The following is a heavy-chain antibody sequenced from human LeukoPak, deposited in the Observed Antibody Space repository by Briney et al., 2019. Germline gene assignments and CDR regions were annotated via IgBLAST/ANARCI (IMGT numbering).Heavy chain of an antibody. J-gene: IGHJ4*02. CDR2: TYYSGTT. Sequence: SETLSLTCTASGVTMRGAGFYWTWVRQRPGKGLEWLGYTYYSGTTYYNPSLESRVTISIDTSQSQFSLKMSSVTAADTAVYYCARDFWSGYGYFDSWGQGVLVTVSS. D-gene: IGHD3-3*01. V-gene: IGHV4-31*03. CDR3: ARDFWSGYGYFDS. CDR1: GVTMRGAGFY.